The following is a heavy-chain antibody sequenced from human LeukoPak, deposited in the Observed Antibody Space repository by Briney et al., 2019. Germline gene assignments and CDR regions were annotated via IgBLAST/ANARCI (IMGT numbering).Heavy chain of an antibody. CDR2: IYSSGST. CDR1: RFTVSSNY. D-gene: IGHD3-16*01. Sequence: GGSLRLSCAASRFTVSSNYMSWVRQAPGKGLEWVSFIYSSGSTYYADSVRGRFTISRDNSNNTLYLQMNSLRVEDTAVYYCARGGFGLSLDYWGQGTLVAVSS. J-gene: IGHJ4*02. V-gene: IGHV3-66*01. CDR3: ARGGFGLSLDY.